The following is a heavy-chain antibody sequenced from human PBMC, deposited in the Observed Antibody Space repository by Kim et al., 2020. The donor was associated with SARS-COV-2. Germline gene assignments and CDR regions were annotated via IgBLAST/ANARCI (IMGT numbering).Heavy chain of an antibody. Sequence: SETLSLTCTVSGYSISSGYYWGWIRQPPGKGLEWIGSIYHSGSTYYNPSLKSRVTISVDTSKNQFSLKLSSVTAADTAVYYCARGRSLGQWLVNYYYGM. CDR2: IYHSGST. CDR1: GYSISSGYY. V-gene: IGHV4-38-2*02. CDR3: ARGRSLGQWLVNYYYGM. J-gene: IGHJ6*01. D-gene: IGHD6-19*01.